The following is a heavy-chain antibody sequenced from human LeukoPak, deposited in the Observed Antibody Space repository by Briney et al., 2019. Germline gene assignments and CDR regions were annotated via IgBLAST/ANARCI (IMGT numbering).Heavy chain of an antibody. D-gene: IGHD2-2*01. V-gene: IGHV4-59*01. J-gene: IGHJ3*02. CDR1: GGSISSYY. CDR3: AREHQALNAFDI. CDR2: IYYSGST. Sequence: PSETLSLTCTVSGGSISSYYWSWIRQPPGKGLEWIGYIYYSGSTNYNPSLKSRVTISVDTSKNQFSLKLSSVTAAGTAVYYCAREHQALNAFDIWGQGTMVTVSS.